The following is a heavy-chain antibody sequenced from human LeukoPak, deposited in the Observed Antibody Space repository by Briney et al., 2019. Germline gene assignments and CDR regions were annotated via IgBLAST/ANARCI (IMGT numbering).Heavy chain of an antibody. CDR1: GFTFSSYS. Sequence: PGGSLRLSCAASGFTFSSYSMNWVRQAPGKGLEWVSSISSSSSYIYYADSVKGRFTISRDNAKNTLYLQMNSLRADDTAVYYCARVLGYSYGLFDCWGQGTLVTVSS. J-gene: IGHJ4*02. D-gene: IGHD5-18*01. CDR3: ARVLGYSYGLFDC. V-gene: IGHV3-21*01. CDR2: ISSSSSYI.